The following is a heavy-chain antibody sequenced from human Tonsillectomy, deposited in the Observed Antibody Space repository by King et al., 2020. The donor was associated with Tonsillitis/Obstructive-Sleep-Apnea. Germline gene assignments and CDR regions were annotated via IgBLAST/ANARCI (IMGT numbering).Heavy chain of an antibody. D-gene: IGHD6-13*01. V-gene: IGHV3-30*04. Sequence: VQLVESGGGVVQPGRSLRLSCAASGFTFGSYAMNWVRQTPGKGLEWVSVISYDENDKYYADSVKGRFTISRDNSKNTLYLQMNSLRTEDTAVYYCARGVGGAAALTWFDPWGQGTLVTVSS. CDR3: ARGVGGAAALTWFDP. CDR2: ISYDENDK. CDR1: GFTFGSYA. J-gene: IGHJ5*02.